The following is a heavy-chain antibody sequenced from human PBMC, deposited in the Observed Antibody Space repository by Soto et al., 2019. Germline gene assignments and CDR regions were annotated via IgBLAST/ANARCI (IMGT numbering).Heavy chain of an antibody. CDR1: GYTFTNYY. CDR3: ARGHSPIGYCSGGRCNYFDY. D-gene: IGHD2-15*01. Sequence: QVQLVKSGAEVKKPGASVKVSCKASGYTFTNYYIHWVRQAPGQGLEWMAIINPRGGSTSYAQKFQGRVSMTRVTSTGTVYMELSSLRSEDTAVYYCARGHSPIGYCSGGRCNYFDYWGQGTLVTVSS. J-gene: IGHJ4*02. V-gene: IGHV1-46*01. CDR2: INPRGGST.